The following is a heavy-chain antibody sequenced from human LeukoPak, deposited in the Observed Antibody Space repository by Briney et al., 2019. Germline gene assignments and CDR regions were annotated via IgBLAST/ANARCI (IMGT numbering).Heavy chain of an antibody. CDR3: ARGVYYYDSSGYYSI. Sequence: SVKVSCKASGGTFSSYAISWVRQAPGQGLEWMGRIIPILGIANYAQKFQSRVTITADKSTSTAYMELSSLRSEDTAVYYCARGVYYYDSSGYYSIWGQGTMVTVSS. CDR2: IIPILGIA. V-gene: IGHV1-69*04. J-gene: IGHJ3*02. CDR1: GGTFSSYA. D-gene: IGHD3-22*01.